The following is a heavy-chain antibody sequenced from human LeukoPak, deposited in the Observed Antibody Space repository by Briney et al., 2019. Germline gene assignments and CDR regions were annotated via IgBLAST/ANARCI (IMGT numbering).Heavy chain of an antibody. CDR1: GGSFSGYY. D-gene: IGHD3-22*01. CDR2: INHSGST. Sequence: SETLSLTCAVYGGSFSGYYWSWIRQPPGKGLEWIGEINHSGSTNYNPSLKSRVTISVDTSKNQFSLKLSSVTAADTAVYYCARGPYYYDSSGYYLCYYYGMDVWGQGTTVTVSS. V-gene: IGHV4-34*01. J-gene: IGHJ6*02. CDR3: ARGPYYYDSSGYYLCYYYGMDV.